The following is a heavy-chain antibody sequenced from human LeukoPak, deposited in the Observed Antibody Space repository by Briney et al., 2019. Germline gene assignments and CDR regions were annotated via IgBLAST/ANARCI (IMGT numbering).Heavy chain of an antibody. CDR2: IYYSGST. J-gene: IGHJ4*02. V-gene: IGHV4-59*12. CDR3: ARGDTVMEQYYFDY. D-gene: IGHD5-18*01. Sequence: NPSETLSLTCTVSGGSISSYYWSWIRQPPGEGLEWIGDIYYSGSTNYNPSLKSRVTISVDTTKNQFSLNLSSVTAADTAVYYCARGDTVMEQYYFDYWGQGTLVTVSS. CDR1: GGSISSYY.